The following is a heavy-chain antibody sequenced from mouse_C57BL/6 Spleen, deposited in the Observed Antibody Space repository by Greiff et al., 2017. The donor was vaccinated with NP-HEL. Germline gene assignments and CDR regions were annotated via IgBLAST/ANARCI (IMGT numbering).Heavy chain of an antibody. Sequence: EVKLMESEGGLVQPGSSMKLSCTASGFTFSDYYMAWVRQVPEKGLEWVANINYDGSSTYYLDSLKSRFIISRDNAKNILYLQMSSLKSEDTATYYCASIAYYYGSSYAMDYWGQGTSVTVSS. CDR3: ASIAYYYGSSYAMDY. CDR2: INYDGSST. J-gene: IGHJ4*01. D-gene: IGHD1-1*01. V-gene: IGHV5-16*01. CDR1: GFTFSDYY.